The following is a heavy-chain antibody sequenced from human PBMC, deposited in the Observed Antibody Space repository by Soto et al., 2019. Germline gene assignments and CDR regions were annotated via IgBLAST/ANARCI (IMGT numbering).Heavy chain of an antibody. Sequence: ASVKVSCKASGYIFTTYGVSWVRQAPGQGLEWMGWISTYNGDANYAQNFQGRVTMTTDTSTSTAYMELRSLRSDDTAVYYCAGVQKWNYAIDYWGQGTLVTVS. CDR1: GYIFTTYG. CDR2: ISTYNGDA. D-gene: IGHD1-7*01. J-gene: IGHJ4*02. CDR3: AGVQKWNYAIDY. V-gene: IGHV1-18*01.